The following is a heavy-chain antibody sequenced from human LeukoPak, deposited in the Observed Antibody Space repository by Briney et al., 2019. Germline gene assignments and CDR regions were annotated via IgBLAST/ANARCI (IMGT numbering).Heavy chain of an antibody. V-gene: IGHV1-69*05. Sequence: ASVKVSCKASGGTFSSYAISCVRQTPGQGREWMGRIIPIFGTANYAQKFQGRVTITMDESTSTAYMELSRLRSEDTAVYYCARDRYYYDSSGYPPTWGIGYWGQGTLVTVSS. CDR3: ARDRYYYDSSGYPPTWGIGY. J-gene: IGHJ4*02. CDR2: IIPIFGTA. CDR1: GGTFSSYA. D-gene: IGHD3-22*01.